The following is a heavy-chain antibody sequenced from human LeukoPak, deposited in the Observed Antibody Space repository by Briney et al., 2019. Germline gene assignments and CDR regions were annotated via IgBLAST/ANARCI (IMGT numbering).Heavy chain of an antibody. CDR1: GYTFTGDY. V-gene: IGHV1-2*06. D-gene: IGHD3-22*01. J-gene: IGHJ4*02. CDR3: ARGAAYYDMDY. Sequence: GASVKVSCKASGYTFTGDYMHWVRQAPGQGLEWMGRINPNSGGTNYAQKFQGMVTMTRDTSISTAYMELSRLRSDDTAVYYCARGAAYYDMDYWGQGTLVTVSS. CDR2: INPNSGGT.